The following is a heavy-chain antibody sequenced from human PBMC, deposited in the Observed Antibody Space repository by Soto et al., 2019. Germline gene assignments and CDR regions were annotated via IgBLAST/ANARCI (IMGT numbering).Heavy chain of an antibody. CDR3: ARDLEGYYDFWSGYWGSAGYYYYGMDV. CDR2: ISSSSYI. V-gene: IGHV3-21*01. Sequence: GGSLRLSWVASGFTFSSYSMNWVRQAPGKGLEWVSSISSSSYIYYADSVKGRFTISRDNAKNSLYLQMNSLRAEDTAVYYCARDLEGYYDFWSGYWGSAGYYYYGMDVWGQGTTVTVSS. J-gene: IGHJ6*02. D-gene: IGHD3-3*01. CDR1: GFTFSSYS.